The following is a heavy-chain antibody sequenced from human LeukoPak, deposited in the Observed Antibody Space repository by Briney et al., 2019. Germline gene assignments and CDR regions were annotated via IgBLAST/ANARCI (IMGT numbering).Heavy chain of an antibody. CDR1: GGSISSGSYY. Sequence: PSETLSLTCTVSGGSISSGSYYWSWIRQPAGKGLEWIGRIYTSGSTNYNPSLKSRVTISVDTSKNQFSLKLSSVTAADTAVYYCARAFYPGYYSYMAVWGKGTTVTVSS. CDR3: ARAFYPGYYSYMAV. J-gene: IGHJ6*03. D-gene: IGHD3-16*01. V-gene: IGHV4-61*02. CDR2: IYTSGST.